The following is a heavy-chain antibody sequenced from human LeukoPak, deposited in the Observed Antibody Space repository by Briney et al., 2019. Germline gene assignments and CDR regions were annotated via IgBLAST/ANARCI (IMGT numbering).Heavy chain of an antibody. CDR3: AREDYYDFWSGANWFDP. J-gene: IGHJ5*02. CDR2: ISSSSSYI. D-gene: IGHD3-3*01. V-gene: IGHV3-21*01. CDR1: GGSISSSS. Sequence: PSETLSLTCTVSGGSISSSSYYWGWIRQPPGKGLEWVSSISSSSSYIYYADSVKGRFTISRDNAKNSLYLQMNSLRAEDTAVYYCAREDYYDFWSGANWFDPWGQGTLVTVSP.